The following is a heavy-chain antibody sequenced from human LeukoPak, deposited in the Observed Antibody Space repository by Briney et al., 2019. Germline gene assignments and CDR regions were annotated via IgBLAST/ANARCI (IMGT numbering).Heavy chain of an antibody. D-gene: IGHD2-2*02. J-gene: IGHJ4*02. V-gene: IGHV3-74*01. CDR3: ARDTTIVVVPAAIGDFDY. CDR2: GSST. Sequence: GSSTSYADSVKGRFTISRDNAKNTLYLQMNSLRAEDTAVYYCARDTTIVVVPAAIGDFDYWGQGTLVTVSS.